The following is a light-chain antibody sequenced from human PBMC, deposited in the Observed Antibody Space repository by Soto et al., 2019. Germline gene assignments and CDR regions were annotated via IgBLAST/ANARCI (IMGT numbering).Light chain of an antibody. J-gene: IGLJ1*01. Sequence: QCVLAQPPSVSAAPGQKVTLSYSGGSSNIGNYYVSWHQQLPGTAPKLLIYENDKRPSGIPDRFSGSKSGTSATLGITGLQAGDEADYYCGTWDSSLSIFVFGTGTKVTVL. CDR1: SSNIGNYY. CDR2: END. V-gene: IGLV1-51*02. CDR3: GTWDSSLSIFV.